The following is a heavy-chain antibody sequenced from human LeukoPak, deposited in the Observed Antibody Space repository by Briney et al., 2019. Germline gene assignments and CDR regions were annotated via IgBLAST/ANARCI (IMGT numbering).Heavy chain of an antibody. V-gene: IGHV3-48*04. CDR3: AKDFPHYYEVPHGMDV. J-gene: IGHJ6*02. CDR2: ISVRAGTI. Sequence: GGSLRLSCAASGFTFSSYSMNWVRQAPGKGLEWIAYISVRAGTIYYGDSAEGRFTISRDDAKNSLYLQMNGLRVEDTAIYYCAKDFPHYYEVPHGMDVWGQGTTVTV. D-gene: IGHD3-22*01. CDR1: GFTFSSYS.